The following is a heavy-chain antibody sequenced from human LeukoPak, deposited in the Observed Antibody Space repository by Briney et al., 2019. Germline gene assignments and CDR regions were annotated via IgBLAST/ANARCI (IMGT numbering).Heavy chain of an antibody. Sequence: GGSLRLSCAASEFTFSRYWMSWVRQAPGKGLEWLANIKQDGSEKYYVYSVKGRFTISRDNAKNSLYLQMNSLRAEDTAVYYCARVVATVTPVWGQGTLVTVSS. CDR3: ARVVATVTPV. J-gene: IGHJ4*02. CDR1: EFTFSRYW. V-gene: IGHV3-7*04. CDR2: IKQDGSEK. D-gene: IGHD4-17*01.